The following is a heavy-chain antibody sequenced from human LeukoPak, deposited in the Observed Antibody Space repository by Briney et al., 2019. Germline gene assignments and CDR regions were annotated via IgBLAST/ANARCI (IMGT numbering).Heavy chain of an antibody. J-gene: IGHJ1*01. CDR1: GGPISSYY. CDR2: IYYTWST. V-gene: IGHV4-59*01. D-gene: IGHD6-25*01. CDR3: ARGGGGIAAAH. Sequence: SETLSLTCTVSGGPISSYYWSWIRQPPGKGLEGIGYIYYTWSTTYNPSLKSRITISVDTSKNQFSLRLRSVTAADTAFYYCARGGGGIAAAHWGQGTLVTVSS.